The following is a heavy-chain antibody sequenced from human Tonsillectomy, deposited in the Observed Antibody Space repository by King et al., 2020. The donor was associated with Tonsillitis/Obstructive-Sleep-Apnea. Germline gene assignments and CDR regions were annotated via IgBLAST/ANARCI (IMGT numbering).Heavy chain of an antibody. Sequence: VQLQQWGAGLLKPSETLSLLCTVYGGSFSGYDWSWLRQPPGKGLEWIGEVNHNGSTNYNPSLKSRVSISVDTSQNQFSLRVSSVTAADTAVYYCARGLESWVQAVGYWGQGTLVTVSS. V-gene: IGHV4-34*01. CDR1: GGSFSGYD. D-gene: IGHD5-18*01. J-gene: IGHJ4*02. CDR3: ARGLESWVQAVGY. CDR2: VNHNGST.